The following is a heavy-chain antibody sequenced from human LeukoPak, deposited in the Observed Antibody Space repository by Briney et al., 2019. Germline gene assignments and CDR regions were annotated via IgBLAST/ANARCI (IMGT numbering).Heavy chain of an antibody. Sequence: SETLSLTCTVSGGSISSYYWSWIRQPPGKGLEWIGNIYYSGSTNYNPSLKSRVTISVDTSKNQFSLKLSSVTAADTAVYYCARDSYSSSWYWFDPWGQGTLVTVSS. D-gene: IGHD6-13*01. V-gene: IGHV4-59*01. J-gene: IGHJ5*02. CDR3: ARDSYSSSWYWFDP. CDR1: GGSISSYY. CDR2: IYYSGST.